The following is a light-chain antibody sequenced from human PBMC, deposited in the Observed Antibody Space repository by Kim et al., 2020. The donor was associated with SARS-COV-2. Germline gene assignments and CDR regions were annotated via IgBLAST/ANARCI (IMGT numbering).Light chain of an antibody. V-gene: IGKV1-9*01. CDR2: TSS. CDR3: QQVNDYPHT. Sequence: SVGDGVTITCRARQGISSYLAWYQQKPGKAPKLLIHTSSTLHSGVPSRFSGSGSVTDFTITISSLQPEDFATYYCQQVNDYPHTFGQGTKLEI. CDR1: QGISSY. J-gene: IGKJ2*01.